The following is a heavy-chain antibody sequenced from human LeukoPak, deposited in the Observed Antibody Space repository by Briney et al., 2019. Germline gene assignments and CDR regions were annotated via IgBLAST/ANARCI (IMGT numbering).Heavy chain of an antibody. J-gene: IGHJ4*02. V-gene: IGHV4-31*03. Sequence: PSQTLSLTCTVSGGSISSGGYYWSWLRQHPGKGLEWIGYIYYSGSTYYNPSLKSRVTISVDTSKNQFSLKLSSVTAADTAVYYCARDLAYYDSSAYYPSWGQGTLVTVSS. CDR3: ARDLAYYDSSAYYPS. D-gene: IGHD3-22*01. CDR2: IYYSGST. CDR1: GGSISSGGYY.